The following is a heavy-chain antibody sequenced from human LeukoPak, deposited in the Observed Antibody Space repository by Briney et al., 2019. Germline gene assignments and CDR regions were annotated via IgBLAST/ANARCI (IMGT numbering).Heavy chain of an antibody. CDR2: ISAYNGNT. J-gene: IGHJ4*02. CDR3: ARDPDDFWSGYYTF. D-gene: IGHD3-3*01. CDR1: GYTFTSYG. V-gene: IGHV1-18*01. Sequence: ASVKASCKASGYTFTSYGISWVRQAPGQGLEWMGWISAYNGNTNYAQKLQGRVTMTTDTSTSTAYMELRSLRSDDTAVYYCARDPDDFWSGYYTFWGQGTLVTVSS.